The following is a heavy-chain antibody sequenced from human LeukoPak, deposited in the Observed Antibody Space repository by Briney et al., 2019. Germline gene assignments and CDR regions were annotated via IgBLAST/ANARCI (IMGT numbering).Heavy chain of an antibody. Sequence: PGGSLRLSCAASGFTFSSYAMSWVRQAPGKRLEWVSVISGSGGSTYYADSVKGRFTISRDNSKNTLYLQMNSLRVEDTAVYYCAVVPAAIPNWFDPWGQGTLVTVSS. CDR1: GFTFSSYA. CDR2: ISGSGGST. V-gene: IGHV3-23*01. J-gene: IGHJ5*02. D-gene: IGHD2-2*01. CDR3: AVVPAAIPNWFDP.